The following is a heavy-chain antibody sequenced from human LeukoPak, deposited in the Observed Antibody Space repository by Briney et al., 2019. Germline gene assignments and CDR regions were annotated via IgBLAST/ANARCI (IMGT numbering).Heavy chain of an antibody. CDR1: GFTFSSYG. CDR2: ISYDGSNK. CDR3: AKVGVGATNFDY. Sequence: GRSLRLSCAASGFTFSSYGMHWVRQAPGKGLEWVAVISYDGSNKYYADSVKGRFTISRDNSKNTLYLQMNSPRAEDTAVYYCAKVGVGATNFDYWGQGTLVTVSS. V-gene: IGHV3-30*18. D-gene: IGHD1-26*01. J-gene: IGHJ4*02.